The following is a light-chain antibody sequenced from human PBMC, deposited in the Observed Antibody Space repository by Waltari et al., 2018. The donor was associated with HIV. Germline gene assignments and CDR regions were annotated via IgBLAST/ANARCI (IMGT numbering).Light chain of an antibody. J-gene: IGLJ2*01. CDR3: CSHAGTTTLV. CDR1: SSYVGGYNY. V-gene: IGLV2-23*02. CDR2: DIN. Sequence: QSALTQPASVSGSPGQSITISCTGTSSYVGGYNYVSWYQQHPGKAPKLMIYDINTRPSGVSNRFSGSKSGNTASLTISGVQAEDEADYYCCSHAGTTTLVFGGGTKLTVL.